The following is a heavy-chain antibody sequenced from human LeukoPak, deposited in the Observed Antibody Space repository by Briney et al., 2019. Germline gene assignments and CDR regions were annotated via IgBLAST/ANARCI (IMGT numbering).Heavy chain of an antibody. J-gene: IGHJ4*02. CDR3: ASPHYYDSSGSEY. V-gene: IGHV4-61*02. CDR2: IYTSGST. Sequence: SETLSLTCTVSGGSISSGSYYWSWIRQPAGKGLEWIGRIYTSGSTNHNPSLKSRVTISVDTSKNQFSLKLSSVTAADTAVYYCASPHYYDSSGSEYWGQGTLVTVSS. CDR1: GGSISSGSYY. D-gene: IGHD3-22*01.